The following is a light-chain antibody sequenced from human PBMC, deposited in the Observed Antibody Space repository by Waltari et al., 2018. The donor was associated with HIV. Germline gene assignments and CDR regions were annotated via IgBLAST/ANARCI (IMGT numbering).Light chain of an antibody. CDR3: HQYGGSPLT. J-gene: IGKJ4*01. CDR2: GAS. Sequence: EIALTPSPGTLSLSPGERATLPCRASQSVSSNYFAWYQQRPGQAPRLLIYGASFRATGIPDRFSGSGSGTDFTLTITRLEPEDFAVYYCHQYGGSPLTFGGGTKVEIK. CDR1: QSVSSNY. V-gene: IGKV3-20*01.